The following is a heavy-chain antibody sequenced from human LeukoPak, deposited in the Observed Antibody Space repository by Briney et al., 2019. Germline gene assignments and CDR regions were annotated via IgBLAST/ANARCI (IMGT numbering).Heavy chain of an antibody. V-gene: IGHV4-38-2*02. CDR2: IYHSGST. CDR3: ARDALEYSSSSGFDDYYMDV. CDR1: GYSISSGYY. J-gene: IGHJ6*03. Sequence: SETLSLTCTVSGYSISSGYYWGWIRQPPGKGLEWIGSIYHSGSTYYNPSLKSRVTISVDTSKNQFSLKLSSVTAADTAVYYCARDALEYSSSSGFDDYYMDVWGKGTTVTVSS. D-gene: IGHD6-6*01.